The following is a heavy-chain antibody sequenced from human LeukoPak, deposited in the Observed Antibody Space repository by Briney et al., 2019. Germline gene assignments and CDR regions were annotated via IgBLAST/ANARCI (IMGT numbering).Heavy chain of an antibody. CDR3: ARDFIAAFFDY. J-gene: IGHJ4*02. V-gene: IGHV3-30*04. CDR2: ISYDGSNK. Sequence: GGSLRLSCAASGFTFSSYAMHWVRQAPGKGLEWGAVISYDGSNKYYADSVKGRFTIPRDNSKNTLYLQMNSLRAEDTAVYYCARDFIAAFFDYWGQGTLVTVSS. CDR1: GFTFSSYA. D-gene: IGHD6-13*01.